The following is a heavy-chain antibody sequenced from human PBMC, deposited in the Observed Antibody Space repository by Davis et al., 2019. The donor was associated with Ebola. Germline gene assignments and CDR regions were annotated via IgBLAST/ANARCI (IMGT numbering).Heavy chain of an antibody. Sequence: GESLKISCAASGFTFSSYWMHWVRQAPGKGLVSVSRINSDGSSTSYADSVKGRFTISRDNAKNTLYLQMNSLRAEDTAVYYCARGNRYCSGDTCANWFDPWGQGTLVTVSS. J-gene: IGHJ5*02. D-gene: IGHD2-15*01. CDR3: ARGNRYCSGDTCANWFDP. CDR1: GFTFSSYW. CDR2: INSDGSST. V-gene: IGHV3-74*01.